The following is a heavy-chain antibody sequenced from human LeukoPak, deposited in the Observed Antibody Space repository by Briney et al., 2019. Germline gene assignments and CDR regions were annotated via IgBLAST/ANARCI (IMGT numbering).Heavy chain of an antibody. V-gene: IGHV3-49*03. D-gene: IGHD6-13*01. CDR1: EFTFGDYG. CDR3: ARVSRGGITASWFDP. Sequence: GSLRLSCEGSEFTFGDYGVGWFRQAPGKGLQWVTSIRSNTYGGSTEYVPSVKGRFTISRDDSNSIAYLQMNSLKAEDTAIYYCARVSRGGITASWFDPWGQGTLVTVSS. CDR2: IRSNTYGGST. J-gene: IGHJ5*02.